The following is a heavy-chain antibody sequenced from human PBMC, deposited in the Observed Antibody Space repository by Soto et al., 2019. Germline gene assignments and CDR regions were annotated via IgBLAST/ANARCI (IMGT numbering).Heavy chain of an antibody. CDR1: GGTFSSYA. D-gene: IGHD5-18*01. CDR3: ARDINSSYGYYYYYGMDV. CDR2: IIPIFGTA. V-gene: IGHV1-69*13. J-gene: IGHJ6*02. Sequence: GASVKVSCKASGGTFSSYAISWVRQAPGQGLEWMGGIIPIFGTANYAQKFQGRVTITADESTSTAYMELSSLRSEDTAVYYCARDINSSYGYYYYYGMDVWGQGTTVTVSS.